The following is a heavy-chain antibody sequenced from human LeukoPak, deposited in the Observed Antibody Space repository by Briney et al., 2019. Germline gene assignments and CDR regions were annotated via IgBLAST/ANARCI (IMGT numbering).Heavy chain of an antibody. D-gene: IGHD6-19*01. J-gene: IGHJ3*02. CDR2: ISSSSSYI. Sequence: PGGSLRLSCAVSGFTLDDYAMHWVRQAPGKGLEWVSSISSSSSYIYYADSVKGRFTISRDNAKNTLYLQMNSLRAEDTAVYYCASGRTQWLVLRWDAFDIWGQGTMVTVSS. CDR1: GFTLDDYA. CDR3: ASGRTQWLVLRWDAFDI. V-gene: IGHV3-21*01.